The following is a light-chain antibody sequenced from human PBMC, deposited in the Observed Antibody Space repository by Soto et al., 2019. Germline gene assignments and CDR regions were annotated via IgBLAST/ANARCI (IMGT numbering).Light chain of an antibody. Sequence: DIQMTQSPSSLSASVGDRVTITCRASQSITSYLNWYQQKPGKAPKLLIYAASNLESGVPLRFTGSGSGIDFTLTVSNLQPEDFATYYCQQSYRTPWTFGQGTRVEIK. CDR3: QQSYRTPWT. J-gene: IGKJ1*01. V-gene: IGKV1-39*01. CDR1: QSITSY. CDR2: AAS.